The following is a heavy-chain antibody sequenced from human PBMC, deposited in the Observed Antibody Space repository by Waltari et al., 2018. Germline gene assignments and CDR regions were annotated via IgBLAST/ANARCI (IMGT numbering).Heavy chain of an antibody. Sequence: EVQLVESGGGLVQPGGSLRLSCAASGFTFSSYWMSWVRQAPGKGLEWVANRKQDGSEKYDVDSVKGRFTNARDNAKNSLYLQMNSLRAEDTAVYYCDRGGSSLDAFDIWGQGTMVTVSS. CDR1: GFTFSSYW. CDR3: DRGGSSLDAFDI. J-gene: IGHJ3*02. CDR2: RKQDGSEK. D-gene: IGHD2-15*01. V-gene: IGHV3-7*04.